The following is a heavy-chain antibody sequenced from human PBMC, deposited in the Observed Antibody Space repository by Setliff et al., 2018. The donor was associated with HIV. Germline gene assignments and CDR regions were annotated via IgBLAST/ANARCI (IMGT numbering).Heavy chain of an antibody. CDR3: AKDSEAVAVKYYYMDV. V-gene: IGHV3-30*02. J-gene: IGHJ6*03. CDR1: GFTFTAHG. D-gene: IGHD6-19*01. Sequence: GSLRLSCAASGFTFTAHGMHWVRQAPDKGLEWVAFINYDENSEYYADSVKGRVTISRDNFRNTVDLQMNNLRPEDTALYYCAKDSEAVAVKYYYMDVWGRGTTVTVSS. CDR2: INYDENSE.